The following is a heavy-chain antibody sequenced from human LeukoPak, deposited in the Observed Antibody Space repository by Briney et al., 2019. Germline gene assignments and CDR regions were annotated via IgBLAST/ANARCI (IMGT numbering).Heavy chain of an antibody. CDR2: ISYIGNT. CDR3: AGVDLNMVRGVQD. Sequence: SETLSLTCTVSGGSINSGGYYWSWIRQHPGKSLEWIGYISYIGNTYYNPSLKSRLTISVDTSKNQLSLKLSSVTAADTAVYYCAGVDLNMVRGVQDWGQGTLVTVSS. CDR1: GGSINSGGYY. D-gene: IGHD3-10*01. V-gene: IGHV4-31*03. J-gene: IGHJ4*02.